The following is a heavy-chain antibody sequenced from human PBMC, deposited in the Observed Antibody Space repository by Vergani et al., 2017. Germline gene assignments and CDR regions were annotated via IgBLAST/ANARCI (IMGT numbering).Heavy chain of an antibody. V-gene: IGHV3-23*04. CDR3: AKGLTFGGVIGYIDY. Sequence: VQLVESGGGVVQPGRSLRLSCAASGFTVSSNYMSWVRQAPGKGLEWVSAISGSGGSTYYADSVKGRFTISRDNSKNTLYLQMNSLRAEDTAVYYCAKGLTFGGVIGYIDYWGQGTLVTVSS. J-gene: IGHJ4*02. CDR1: GFTVSSNY. D-gene: IGHD3-16*02. CDR2: ISGSGGST.